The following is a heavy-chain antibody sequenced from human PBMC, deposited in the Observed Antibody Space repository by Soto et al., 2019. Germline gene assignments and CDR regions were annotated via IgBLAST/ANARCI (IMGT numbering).Heavy chain of an antibody. J-gene: IGHJ4*02. CDR1: GFTFSSYA. Sequence: QVQLVESGGGVVQPGRSLRLSCAASGFTFSSYAMHWVRQAPGKGLEWVAVISYDGSNKYYADSVKGRFTISRDNSKNTLXLXXXXXRXXXXXXXXXXXXXXXXXWGQGTLVTVSS. CDR3: XXXXXXXX. V-gene: IGHV3-30-3*01. CDR2: ISYDGSNK.